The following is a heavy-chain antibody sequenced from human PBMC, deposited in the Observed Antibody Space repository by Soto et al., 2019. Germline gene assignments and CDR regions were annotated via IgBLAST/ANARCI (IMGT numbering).Heavy chain of an antibody. D-gene: IGHD3-22*01. CDR3: ARVYYDSGGYGVAFDI. J-gene: IGHJ3*02. V-gene: IGHV1-3*01. Sequence: ASVKVSCKTSGYTFIRYPIHWVRQTPGQRLEWMGWINAGNGNTEYSQNFQGRVTISRDTSASTTYMELSSLRSEDTAVYSCARVYYDSGGYGVAFDIWGQGTMVTVS. CDR2: INAGNGNT. CDR1: GYTFIRYP.